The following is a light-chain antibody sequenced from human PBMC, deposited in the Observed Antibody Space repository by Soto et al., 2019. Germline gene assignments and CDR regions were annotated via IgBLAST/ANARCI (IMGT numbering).Light chain of an antibody. V-gene: IGKV1-5*01. CDR1: QSISSW. J-gene: IGKJ1*01. CDR3: QQYNSYSPG. CDR2: DAS. Sequence: DLQMTQSPSTLSASVGDRVTITCRASQSISSWLAWYQQKPGKAPKLLIYDASSLESGVPSRFSGSGSGTEFTLTISSLQPDDFATYYCQQYNSYSPGFGQGTKVEIK.